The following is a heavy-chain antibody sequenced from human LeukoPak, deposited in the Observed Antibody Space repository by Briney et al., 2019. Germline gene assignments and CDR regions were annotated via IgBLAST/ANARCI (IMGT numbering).Heavy chain of an antibody. V-gene: IGHV3-23*01. D-gene: IGHD2-8*01. CDR3: ARLEDVVLMMFES. J-gene: IGHJ4*02. CDR2: ITGSGDNT. Sequence: GGSLRLSSAASGFTFTSQGMAWVRQAPAKGLEWVSAITGSGDNTYYADSVKGRFTISRNNSKNTLYLQMNSLRAEDTAVYYCARLEDVVLMMFESWGQGTLVTVYS. CDR1: GFTFTSQG.